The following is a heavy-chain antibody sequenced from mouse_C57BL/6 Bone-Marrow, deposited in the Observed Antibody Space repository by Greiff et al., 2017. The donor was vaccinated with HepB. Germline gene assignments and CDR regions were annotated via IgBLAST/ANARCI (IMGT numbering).Heavy chain of an antibody. J-gene: IGHJ4*01. CDR2: ISNGGGST. Sequence: EVHLVESGGGLVQPGGSLKLSCAASGFTFSDYYMYWVRQTPEKRLEWVAYISNGGGSTYYPDTVKGRFTISRDNAKNTLYLQMSRLKSEDTAMYYCARQMGRGYYAMDYWGQGTSVTVSS. D-gene: IGHD4-1*01. CDR1: GFTFSDYY. CDR3: ARQMGRGYYAMDY. V-gene: IGHV5-12*01.